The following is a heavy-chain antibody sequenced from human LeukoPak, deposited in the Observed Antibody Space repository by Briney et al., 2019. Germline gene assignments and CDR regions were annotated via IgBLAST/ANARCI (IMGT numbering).Heavy chain of an antibody. D-gene: IGHD3-22*01. CDR1: GFTFSSHS. CDR2: ISSSSSTI. V-gene: IGHV3-48*04. J-gene: IGHJ4*02. CDR3: ARDFRYYDSSGYYDY. Sequence: GGSLRLSCAASGFTFSSHSMNWVRQAPGKGLEWVSYISSSSSTIYYADSVKGRFTISRDNAKNSLYLQMNSLRAEDTAVYYCARDFRYYDSSGYYDYWGQGTLVTVSS.